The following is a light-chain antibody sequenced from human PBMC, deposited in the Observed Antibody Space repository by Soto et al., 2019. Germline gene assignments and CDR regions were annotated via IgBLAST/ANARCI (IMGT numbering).Light chain of an antibody. J-gene: IGLJ3*02. V-gene: IGLV2-14*01. Sequence: QSALTQPASVSGSPGQSITISCTGTSSDIGHYDYVSWYQQHPGKAPKLMICEVSNRPSGVSSRFSGSKSGNTASLTISGLRAEDEADYYCTSFTTTNIWVFGGGTKLTVL. CDR1: SSDIGHYDY. CDR3: TSFTTTNIWV. CDR2: EVS.